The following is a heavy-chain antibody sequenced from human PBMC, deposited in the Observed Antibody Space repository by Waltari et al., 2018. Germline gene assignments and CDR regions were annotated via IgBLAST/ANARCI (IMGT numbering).Heavy chain of an antibody. J-gene: IGHJ4*02. D-gene: IGHD2-21*02. CDR1: RDAITEHY. V-gene: IGHV1-2*02. CDR2: INPNGGST. Sequence: LVQSGAEVMKPGASVKVSCKVSRDAITEHYIHWVRQAPGQGLEWMGWINPNGGSTHYAQRYRGRITMTRDTSMTTSYMGLSGLRSDDTAVYYCAREYCGGDCRLFDFWGQGTLVTVSS. CDR3: AREYCGGDCRLFDF.